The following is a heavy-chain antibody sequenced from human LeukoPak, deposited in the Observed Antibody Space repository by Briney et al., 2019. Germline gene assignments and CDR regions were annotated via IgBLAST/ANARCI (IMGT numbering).Heavy chain of an antibody. CDR1: GFTVSSNY. D-gene: IGHD6-13*01. CDR3: ARDSSSWSRGDY. V-gene: IGHV3-66*01. J-gene: IGHJ4*02. Sequence: GGSLRLSCAASGFTVSSNYMSWVRQAPGQGLEWVSVIYSGGSTYYADSVKGRFTISRDNSKNTLYLQMNSLRAEDTAVYYCARDSSSWSRGDYWGQGTLVTVSS. CDR2: IYSGGST.